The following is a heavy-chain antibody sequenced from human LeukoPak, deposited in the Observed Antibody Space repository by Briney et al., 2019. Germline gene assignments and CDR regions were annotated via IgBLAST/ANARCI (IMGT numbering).Heavy chain of an antibody. V-gene: IGHV3-23*01. J-gene: IGHJ4*02. D-gene: IGHD3-22*01. CDR2: ISGSGGST. CDR3: SKDHGTYYYDSSGYRFDY. Sequence: GGPLRLSCAASGFTFRKYAMSWVRQAPGKGLEWVSAISGSGGSTYYADSVKGRFTISRDNSKNTLYLQMNSLRAEDTAVYYCSKDHGTYYYDSSGYRFDYWGQGTLVTVSS. CDR1: GFTFRKYA.